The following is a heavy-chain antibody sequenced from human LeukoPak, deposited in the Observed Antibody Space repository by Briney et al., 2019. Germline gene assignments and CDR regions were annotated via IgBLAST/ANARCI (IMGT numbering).Heavy chain of an antibody. CDR3: ARHHDYVWGSYRHLPWFDP. D-gene: IGHD3-16*02. J-gene: IGHJ5*02. CDR1: GGSFSGYY. Sequence: SETLSLTCAVYGGSFSGYYWSWIRQPPGKGLEWIGEINHSGSTNYNPSLKSRVTISVDTSKNQFSLKLSSVTAADTAVYYCARHHDYVWGSYRHLPWFDPWGQGTLVTVSS. V-gene: IGHV4-34*01. CDR2: INHSGST.